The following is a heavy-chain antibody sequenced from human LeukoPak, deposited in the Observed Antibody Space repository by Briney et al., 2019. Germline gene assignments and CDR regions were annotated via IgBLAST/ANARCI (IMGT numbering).Heavy chain of an antibody. Sequence: PGGSLILSCAASGFTFSFYWMNWVRQAPGKGLEWVANIKQDGSEKYYVDSVKGRFTISRDNAKNSLYLQMNSLRAEDTVVYYCARYGAGIHWGQGTLVTVSS. CDR1: GFTFSFYW. CDR2: IKQDGSEK. D-gene: IGHD3-10*01. J-gene: IGHJ4*02. V-gene: IGHV3-7*04. CDR3: ARYGAGIH.